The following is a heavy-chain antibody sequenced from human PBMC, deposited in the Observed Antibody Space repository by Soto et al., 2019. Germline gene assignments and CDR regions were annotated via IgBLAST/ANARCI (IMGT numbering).Heavy chain of an antibody. J-gene: IGHJ3*02. CDR1: GYTLTELS. Sequence: GASVKVSCKVSGYTLTELSMHWVRQAPGKGLEWMGGFDPEDGETIYAQKFQGRVTMTEDTSTDTAYMKLSSLRSEDTAVYYCATLRSAAGSQDAFDIWGQGTMVTVSS. D-gene: IGHD6-13*01. CDR3: ATLRSAAGSQDAFDI. CDR2: FDPEDGET. V-gene: IGHV1-24*01.